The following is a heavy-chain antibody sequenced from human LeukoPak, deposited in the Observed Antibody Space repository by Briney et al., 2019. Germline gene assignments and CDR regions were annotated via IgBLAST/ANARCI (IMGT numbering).Heavy chain of an antibody. Sequence: GGSLRLSCAASGFTFSSCAMHWVRQAPGKGLEWVAVIYSGGHTYYVDSVKGRFTISRDNSKNTLYLQMNTLRAEDTAVYYCARTGNPATGDYWGQGTLVTVSS. J-gene: IGHJ4*02. CDR3: ARTGNPATGDY. V-gene: IGHV3-53*01. CDR1: GFTFSSCA. D-gene: IGHD1-1*01. CDR2: IYSGGHT.